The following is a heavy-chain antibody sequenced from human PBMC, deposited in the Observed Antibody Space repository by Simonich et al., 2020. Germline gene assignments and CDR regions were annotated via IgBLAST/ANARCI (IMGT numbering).Heavy chain of an antibody. D-gene: IGHD6-13*01. CDR2: INPNSGGT. Sequence: QVQLVQSGAEVKKPGASVKVSCKASGYTFTGYYMHWVRQAPGQGLGWMGRINPNSGGTNDAQKVKGRVNRTRDTSISTAYMELSRLRSDDTAVYYCARSHIAAAGTGYFQHWGQGTLVTVSS. V-gene: IGHV1-2*02. CDR3: ARSHIAAAGTGYFQH. CDR1: GYTFTGYY. J-gene: IGHJ1*01.